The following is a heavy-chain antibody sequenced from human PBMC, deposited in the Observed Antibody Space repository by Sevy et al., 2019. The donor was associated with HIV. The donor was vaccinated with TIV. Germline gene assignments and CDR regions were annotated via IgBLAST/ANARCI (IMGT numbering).Heavy chain of an antibody. CDR1: GFTFSNAW. Sequence: GGSLRLSCAASGFTFSNAWMSWVRQAPGKGLEWVGRIKSKTDGGTTDDAAPVKGRFTISRDDSKNTLYLQMNSLKTEDTAVYYCTTQNYYARDAFDIWGQGTMVTVSS. CDR2: IKSKTDGGTT. CDR3: TTQNYYARDAFDI. J-gene: IGHJ3*02. D-gene: IGHD3-10*01. V-gene: IGHV3-15*01.